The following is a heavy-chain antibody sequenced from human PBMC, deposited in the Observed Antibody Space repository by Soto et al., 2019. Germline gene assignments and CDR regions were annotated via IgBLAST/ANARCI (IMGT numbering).Heavy chain of an antibody. V-gene: IGHV4-31*03. CDR3: ARGHSGSYLGCFDS. CDR2: IYYNGSP. Sequence: SETLSLTCTVSGGSISSGGYYWSWIRQPPGKGLEWIGYIYYNGSPHYNPSLRSRVLMSVDTSKNQFSLKLSSVTAADTAVYYCARGHSGSYLGCFDSCGQGTLVTVSS. J-gene: IGHJ5*01. CDR1: GGSISSGGYY. D-gene: IGHD1-26*01.